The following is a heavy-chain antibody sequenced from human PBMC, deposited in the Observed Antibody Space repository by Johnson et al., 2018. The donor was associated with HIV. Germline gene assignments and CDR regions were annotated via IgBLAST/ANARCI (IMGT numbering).Heavy chain of an antibody. CDR3: ARDPTIAWDLKGDAFDI. Sequence: VQLVESGGGVVRPGGSLRLSCAASGFTFDDYGMSWVRQAPGQGLEWVSGIYSGGSTNYADSVKGRFPISRDISKNTLYLQMNSLRAEDQAVYYCARDPTIAWDLKGDAFDIWGQGTMVTVSS. CDR2: IYSGGST. V-gene: IGHV3-20*04. CDR1: GFTFDDYG. J-gene: IGHJ3*02. D-gene: IGHD1-26*01.